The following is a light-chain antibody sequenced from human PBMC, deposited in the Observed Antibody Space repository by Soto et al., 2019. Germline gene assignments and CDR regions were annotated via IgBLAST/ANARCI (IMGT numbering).Light chain of an antibody. CDR3: QQYNDWPGT. CDR2: GAS. J-gene: IGKJ1*01. CDR1: QSVSNNY. Sequence: EIMLTQSPGTLSLSPGETAPIDSRASQSVSNNYLAWYQQNAGQAPRIIIYGASNRATGIPDRFIGSWSGTECTLTISSLQSEDVAVYYCQQYNDWPGTFGQGTKVDIK. V-gene: IGKV3-20*01.